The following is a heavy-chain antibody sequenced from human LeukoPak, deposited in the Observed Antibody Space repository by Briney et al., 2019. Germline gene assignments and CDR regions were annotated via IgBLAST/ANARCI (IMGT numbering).Heavy chain of an antibody. Sequence: SETLSLTCTVSGGSISSYYWSWIRQPPGKGLEWIGYIYYSGSTNYNPSLKSRVTISVDTSKNQFSLKLSSVTAADTAVYYCATHAYYDFWSGYLGSDRYYMDVWGKGTTVTVSS. J-gene: IGHJ6*03. D-gene: IGHD3-3*01. CDR2: IYYSGST. V-gene: IGHV4-59*01. CDR3: ATHAYYDFWSGYLGSDRYYMDV. CDR1: GGSISSYY.